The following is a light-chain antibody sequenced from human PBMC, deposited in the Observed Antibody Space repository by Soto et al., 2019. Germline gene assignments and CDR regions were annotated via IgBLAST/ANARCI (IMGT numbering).Light chain of an antibody. J-gene: IGLJ1*01. V-gene: IGLV2-14*01. CDR3: SSYSTTSTLV. CDR1: SSDVVGNDY. Sequence: QSALTQPAAVSGSPGQSVTISCTGASSDVVGNDYVSWYQQHPGKAPKLILYEVNNRPSGVSNHFSGSKSGNTASLFISGLQADDEADYYCSSYSTTSTLVFGSGTKLTVL. CDR2: EVN.